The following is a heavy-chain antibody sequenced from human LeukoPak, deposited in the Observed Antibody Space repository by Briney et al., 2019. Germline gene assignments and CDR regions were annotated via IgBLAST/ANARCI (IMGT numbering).Heavy chain of an antibody. V-gene: IGHV3-53*01. CDR3: ARVASDSSGWYHFDY. Sequence: PGESLTLSCPASGFTFSSYGMHWVRQAAAKGLEWVVVSYGGGSTKYGDSVKGGFSISRDNSKNTLYLQMNSLRTEDTAVYYCARVASDSSGWYHFDYWGQGTLVTVSS. D-gene: IGHD6-19*01. J-gene: IGHJ4*02. CDR1: GFTFSSYG. CDR2: SYGGGST.